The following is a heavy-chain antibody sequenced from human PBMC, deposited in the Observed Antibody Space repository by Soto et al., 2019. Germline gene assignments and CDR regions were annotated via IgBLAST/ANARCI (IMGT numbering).Heavy chain of an antibody. J-gene: IGHJ5*02. CDR2: IFYSGTT. Sequence: QVQLQESGPGLVKPSQTLSLTCTVSGGSISSGGYYWSWIRQHPGKGLEWIGYIFYSGTTYYNPSPXRXXTISVDTSKTQFSLKLSSVTAADTAVYYCARSVDPWGQGTLVTVSS. CDR1: GGSISSGGYY. CDR3: ARSVDP. V-gene: IGHV4-31*03.